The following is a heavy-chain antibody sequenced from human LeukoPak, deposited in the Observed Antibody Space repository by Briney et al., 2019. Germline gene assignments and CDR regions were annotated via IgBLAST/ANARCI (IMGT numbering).Heavy chain of an antibody. CDR1: GYTFTGYY. CDR3: ACLHRNVSGQDY. V-gene: IGHV1-2*06. Sequence: ASVKVSCKASGYTFTGYYIHWVRQAPGQGLEWMGRINPNSGGTNYAQKFQDRVTMTRDTSISTAYMELSRLRSDDTAVYYCACLHRNVSGQDYRGQGTLVTVSS. CDR2: INPNSGGT. D-gene: IGHD6-19*01. J-gene: IGHJ4*02.